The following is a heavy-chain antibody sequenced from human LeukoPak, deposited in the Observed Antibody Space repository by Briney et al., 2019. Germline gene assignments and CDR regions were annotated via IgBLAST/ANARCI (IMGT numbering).Heavy chain of an antibody. D-gene: IGHD2-15*01. CDR1: GYTFTTYG. CDR2: ISAYNGNT. CDR3: ARGPYCSGSSCYSQYFDY. J-gene: IGHJ4*02. V-gene: IGHV1-18*01. Sequence: ASVKVSCKASGYTFTTYGISWVRQAPGQGLEWMGWISAYNGNTKYAQKLQGRVSMTTDTSTSTAYMELRSLTSDDTAVYYCARGPYCSGSSCYSQYFDYRGQGTLVTVSS.